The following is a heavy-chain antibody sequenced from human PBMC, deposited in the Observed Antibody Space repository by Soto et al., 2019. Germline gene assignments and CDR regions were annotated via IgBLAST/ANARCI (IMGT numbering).Heavy chain of an antibody. V-gene: IGHV3-23*01. CDR1: GFTFSSYA. J-gene: IGHJ6*02. D-gene: IGHD5-18*01. Sequence: EVQLLESGGGLVHPGGSLRLSCAASGFTFSSYAMSWVRQAPGKGLEWVSAISGSGGSTYYADSVKGRFTISRDNSKNTLYLQMNSLRAEDTAVYYCAKAWLPGRYYYGMDVWGQGTTVTVSS. CDR3: AKAWLPGRYYYGMDV. CDR2: ISGSGGST.